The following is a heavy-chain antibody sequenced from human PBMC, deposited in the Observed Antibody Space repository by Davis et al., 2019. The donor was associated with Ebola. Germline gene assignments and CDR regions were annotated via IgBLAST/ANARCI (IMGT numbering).Heavy chain of an antibody. J-gene: IGHJ4*02. V-gene: IGHV3-73*01. CDR1: GFTFSGPA. D-gene: IGHD1-26*01. CDR2: IRSKANSYAT. CDR3: ARDKIGSYSFDY. Sequence: GESLKISCAASGFTFSGPAMHWVRQASGKGLEWVGRIRSKANSYATAYAASVKGRFTISRDDSKNTAYLQMNSLKTEDTAVYYCARDKIGSYSFDYWGQGTPVTVSS.